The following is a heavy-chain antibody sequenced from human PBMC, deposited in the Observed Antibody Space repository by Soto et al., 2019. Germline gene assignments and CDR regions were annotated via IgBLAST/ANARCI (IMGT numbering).Heavy chain of an antibody. CDR1: GFTFSSYA. Sequence: QVQLVESGGGVVQPGRSLRLSCAASGFTFSSYAMHWVRQAPGKGLEWVAVISYDGSNKYYADPVKGRFTISRDNSKNTLYLQMNSLRAEDTAVYYCAREGTGASYYYYGMDVWGQGTTVTVSS. D-gene: IGHD1-26*01. CDR3: AREGTGASYYYYGMDV. V-gene: IGHV3-30-3*01. J-gene: IGHJ6*02. CDR2: ISYDGSNK.